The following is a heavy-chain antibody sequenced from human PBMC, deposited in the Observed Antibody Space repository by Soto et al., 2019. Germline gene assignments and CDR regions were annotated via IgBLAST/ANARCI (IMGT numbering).Heavy chain of an antibody. D-gene: IGHD3-10*01. V-gene: IGHV1-69*13. CDR1: GGTFSSYA. Sequence: VASVKVSCKASGGTFSSYAISWVRQAPGQGLEWMGGIIPIFGTANYAQKFQGRVTITADESTSTAYMELSSLRSEDTAVYYCARDREHRVRGFFYYYYRLAFWGQGTTVTVSS. CDR2: IIPIFGTA. CDR3: ARDREHRVRGFFYYYYRLAF. J-gene: IGHJ6*02.